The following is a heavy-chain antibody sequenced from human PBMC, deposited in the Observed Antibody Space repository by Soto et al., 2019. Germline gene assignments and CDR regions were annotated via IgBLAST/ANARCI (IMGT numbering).Heavy chain of an antibody. CDR1: GDSVSTNSAT. D-gene: IGHD2-8*01. Sequence: QVQLQQSGPGLVKPSQTLSLTCAISGDSVSTNSATLDWIRQSPSRGLEWLGRTYYRSKWFNDYAVSVKGRVTTNPDTATHLFSLPLDSVTPDDTAVYYCARLIGNSWLDCWGQGTLVTVSS. V-gene: IGHV6-1*01. J-gene: IGHJ5*01. CDR2: TYYRSKWFN. CDR3: ARLIGNSWLDC.